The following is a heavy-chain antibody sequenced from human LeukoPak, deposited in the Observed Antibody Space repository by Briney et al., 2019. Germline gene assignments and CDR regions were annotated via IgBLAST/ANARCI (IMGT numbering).Heavy chain of an antibody. CDR1: GFTFSSYD. CDR2: IGSAGDT. D-gene: IGHD1-1*01. CDR3: ARDQVPGPGGAFDI. V-gene: IGHV3-13*01. Sequence: GGSLRLSCAASGFTFSSYDMHWVRQATGNGLEWVSVIGSAGDTYYPGSVKGRFTVSRENGKNSLYLQMNSLRAEDTAVYYCARDQVPGPGGAFDIWGQGTLVTVSS. J-gene: IGHJ3*02.